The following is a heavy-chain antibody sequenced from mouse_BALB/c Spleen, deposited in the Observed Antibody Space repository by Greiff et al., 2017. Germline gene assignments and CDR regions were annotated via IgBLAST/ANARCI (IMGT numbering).Heavy chain of an antibody. CDR1: GYSITSDYA. J-gene: IGHJ2*01. V-gene: IGHV3-2*02. CDR2: ISYSGST. D-gene: IGHD3-1*01. Sequence: EVKLEESGPGLVKPSQSLSLTCTVTGYSITSDYAWNWIRQFPGNKLEWMGYISYSGSTSYNPSLKSRISITRDTSKNQFFLQLNSVTTEDTATYYCARQLGLRNYFDYWGQGTTLTVSS. CDR3: ARQLGLRNYFDY.